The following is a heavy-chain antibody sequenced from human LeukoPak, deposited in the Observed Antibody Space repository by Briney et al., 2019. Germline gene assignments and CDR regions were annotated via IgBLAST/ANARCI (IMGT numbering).Heavy chain of an antibody. V-gene: IGHV4-59*01. CDR3: ARGAALVTHRYFDY. J-gene: IGHJ4*02. CDR2: IYSSGST. D-gene: IGHD5-18*01. CDR1: GGSISSYY. Sequence: SETLSLTCTVSGGSISSYYWTWIRQPPEKGLEWIGYIYSSGSTNYNPSLASRVTISVDTSKNQFSLRLGSVTAADTAVYYCARGAALVTHRYFDYWGPGTLVTVSS.